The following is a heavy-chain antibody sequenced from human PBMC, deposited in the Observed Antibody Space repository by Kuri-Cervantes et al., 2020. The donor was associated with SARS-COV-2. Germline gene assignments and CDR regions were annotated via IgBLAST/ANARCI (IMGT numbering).Heavy chain of an antibody. Sequence: KVSCKGSGYSFTSYWIGWVRQMPGKGLEWMGIIYPGDSDTRYSPSFQGQVTISADKSTSTAYLQWSSLKASDTAMYYCARQKFHYYDSSGYQGATDYWGQGTLVTVSS. CDR3: ARQKFHYYDSSGYQGATDY. V-gene: IGHV5-51*01. J-gene: IGHJ4*02. CDR2: IYPGDSDT. CDR1: GYSFTSYW. D-gene: IGHD3-22*01.